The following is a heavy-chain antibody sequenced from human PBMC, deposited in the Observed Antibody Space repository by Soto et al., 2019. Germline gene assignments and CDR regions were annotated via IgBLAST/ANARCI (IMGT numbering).Heavy chain of an antibody. D-gene: IGHD3-9*01. V-gene: IGHV3-48*01. CDR3: ARDGILTGYYAYYYYMDV. Sequence: GGSLRLSCAASGFTFSSYSMNWVRQAPGKGLEWVSYISSSSSTIYYADSVKGRFTISRDNAKNSLYLQMNSLRAEDTAVYYCARDGILTGYYAYYYYMDVWGKGTTVTVSS. CDR1: GFTFSSYS. J-gene: IGHJ6*03. CDR2: ISSSSSTI.